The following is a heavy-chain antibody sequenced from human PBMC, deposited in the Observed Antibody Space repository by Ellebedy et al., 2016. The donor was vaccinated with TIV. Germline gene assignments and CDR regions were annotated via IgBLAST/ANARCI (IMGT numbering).Heavy chain of an antibody. D-gene: IGHD7-27*01. CDR3: GRERWGLGDY. Sequence: ETLSLTCAASGFSFGSYWMLWVRQPPGKGLEWVSRIKADGSGITYADSVRGRFTISRDNAENTLYLQMDSLRVEDTAVYYCGRERWGLGDYWGQGTLVTVPS. V-gene: IGHV3-74*03. CDR1: GFSFGSYW. CDR2: IKADGSGI. J-gene: IGHJ4*02.